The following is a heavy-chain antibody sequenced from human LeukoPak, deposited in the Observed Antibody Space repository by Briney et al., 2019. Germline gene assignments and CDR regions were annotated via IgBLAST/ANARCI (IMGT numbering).Heavy chain of an antibody. Sequence: SETLSLTCTVSGGSISSYYWSWIRQPPGKGLEWIGYIYYSGSTTYNPSLTRRVTISQGTSTNTFSLKLSSVTAADTAVYYCARRAVAASYYYYYYMDVWGKGTTVTISS. CDR3: ARRAVAASYYYYYYMDV. CDR1: GGSISSYY. D-gene: IGHD6-19*01. V-gene: IGHV4-59*01. J-gene: IGHJ6*03. CDR2: IYYSGST.